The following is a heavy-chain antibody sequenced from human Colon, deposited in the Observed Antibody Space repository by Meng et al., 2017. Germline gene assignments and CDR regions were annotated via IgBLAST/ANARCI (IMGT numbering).Heavy chain of an antibody. Sequence: SETLSLTCTVSGDSVSSDYWSWIRQPPGKGPEWIAFIYDTASTNYNPSLKSRVTISVDTSKNQFSLNLSSVTAADTAVYYCARGPPSDCWGPGTLVTGSS. V-gene: IGHV4-59*02. CDR1: GDSVSSDY. CDR2: IYDTAST. CDR3: ARGPPSDC. J-gene: IGHJ4*02.